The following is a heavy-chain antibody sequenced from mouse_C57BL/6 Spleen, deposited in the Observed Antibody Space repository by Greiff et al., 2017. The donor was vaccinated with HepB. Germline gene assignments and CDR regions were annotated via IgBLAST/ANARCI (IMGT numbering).Heavy chain of an antibody. CDR3: ARRASTAYAMDY. J-gene: IGHJ4*01. V-gene: IGHV8-12*01. D-gene: IGHD4-1*02. Sequence: QVTLKVCGPGILQSSQTLSLTCSFSGFSLSTSGMGVSWIRQPSGKGLEWLAHIYWDDDKRYNPSLKSRHTISKDTSRNQVFLKITSVDTAATAAYYCARRASTAYAMDYWGQGTSATVSS. CDR1: GFSLSTSGMG. CDR2: IYWDDDK.